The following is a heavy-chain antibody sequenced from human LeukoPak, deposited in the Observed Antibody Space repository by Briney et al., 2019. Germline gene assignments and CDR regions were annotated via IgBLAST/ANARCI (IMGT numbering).Heavy chain of an antibody. D-gene: IGHD6-6*01. V-gene: IGHV3-21*01. CDR3: ARAEYTYGPRGLDF. CDR2: ISSSGSYI. CDR1: GFTFISYT. J-gene: IGHJ4*02. Sequence: PGGSLRLSCAASGFTFISYTINWVRQAPGKGLEWVSSISSSGSYIYYADSVMGRFTISRDNAKNSLYLQMNSLTAEDTAVYYCARAEYTYGPRGLDFWGQGTLVTVSS.